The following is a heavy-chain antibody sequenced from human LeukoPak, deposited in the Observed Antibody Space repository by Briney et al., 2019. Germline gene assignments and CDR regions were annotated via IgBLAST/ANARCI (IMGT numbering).Heavy chain of an antibody. J-gene: IGHJ6*02. CDR2: IYYSGST. CDR3: ARARYYDILTGYYPVPYYYYGMDV. CDR1: GGSISSYY. Sequence: SETLSLTCTVPGGSISSYYWSWIRQPPGKGLEWIGYIYYSGSTNYNPSLKSRVTISVDTSKNQFSLKLSSVTAADTAVYYCARARYYDILTGYYPVPYYYYGMDVWGQGTTVTVSS. V-gene: IGHV4-59*01. D-gene: IGHD3-9*01.